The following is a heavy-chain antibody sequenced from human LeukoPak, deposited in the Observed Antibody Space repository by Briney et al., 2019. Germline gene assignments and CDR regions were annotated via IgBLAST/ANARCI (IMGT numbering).Heavy chain of an antibody. J-gene: IGHJ4*02. CDR2: FDPEDGET. D-gene: IGHD6-13*01. Sequence: ASVKVSCKVSGYTLTELSMHWVRQAPGKGLEWMGGFDPEDGETIYAQKFQGRVTMTEDTSTDTAYMELSSLRSEDTAVYYCATVRPIAAAEQEGYFDYWGQGTLVTVSS. CDR3: ATVRPIAAAEQEGYFDY. CDR1: GYTLTELS. V-gene: IGHV1-24*01.